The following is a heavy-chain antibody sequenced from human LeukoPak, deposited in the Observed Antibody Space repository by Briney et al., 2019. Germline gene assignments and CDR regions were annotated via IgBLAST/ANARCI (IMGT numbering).Heavy chain of an antibody. V-gene: IGHV4-39*07. D-gene: IGHD6-13*01. CDR3: ARISDETTFSSSWTDS. Sequence: SETLSLTCTVSGGAISNSSYFWGWIRQPPGKGLEWIGNIYYSGSTYYNPSLKSRVTISVDTSKSQFSLKLSSVTAADTAVYYCARISDETTFSSSWTDSWGQGTLVTVSS. CDR1: GGAISNSSYF. J-gene: IGHJ4*02. CDR2: IYYSGST.